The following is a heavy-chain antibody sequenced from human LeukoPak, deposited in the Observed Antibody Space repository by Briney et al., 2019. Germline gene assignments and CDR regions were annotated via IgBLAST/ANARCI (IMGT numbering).Heavy chain of an antibody. CDR3: ARGSHYLGFDY. J-gene: IGHJ4*02. V-gene: IGHV4-30-2*01. D-gene: IGHD2-21*01. CDR2: IYHSGST. CDR1: GGSISSGGYY. Sequence: SQTLSLTCTVSGGSISSGGYYWSWIRQPPGKGLEWIGYIYHSGSTYYNPSLKSRVTISVDRSKNQFPLKLSSVTAADTAVYYCARGSHYLGFDYWGQGTLVTVSS.